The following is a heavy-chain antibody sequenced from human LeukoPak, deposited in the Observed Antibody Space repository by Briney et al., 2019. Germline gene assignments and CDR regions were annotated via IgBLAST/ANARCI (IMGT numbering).Heavy chain of an antibody. CDR2: IIPIFGTA. Sequence: ASVKASCKASGGTFSSYAISWVRQAPGQGLEWVGGIIPIFGTANYSQKFQGRVTITADESTSTAYMELSSLRSEDTAVYYCAKSGGPTSILFGYWGQGTLVTVSS. CDR1: GGTFSSYA. CDR3: AKSGGPTSILFGY. D-gene: IGHD2-21*01. V-gene: IGHV1-69*01. J-gene: IGHJ4*02.